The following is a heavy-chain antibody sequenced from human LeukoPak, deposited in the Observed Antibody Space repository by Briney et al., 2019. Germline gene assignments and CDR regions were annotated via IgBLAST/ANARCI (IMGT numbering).Heavy chain of an antibody. V-gene: IGHV4-38-2*02. J-gene: IGHJ4*02. Sequence: SETLSLTCAVSGYSISSGYYWGWIRQPPGKGLEWIGSIYHSGSTNYNPSLKSRVTISVDTSKNQFSLKLSSVTAADTAVYYCARDSSSWYGAFDYWGQGTLVTVSS. CDR1: GYSISSGYY. CDR2: IYHSGST. CDR3: ARDSSSWYGAFDY. D-gene: IGHD6-13*01.